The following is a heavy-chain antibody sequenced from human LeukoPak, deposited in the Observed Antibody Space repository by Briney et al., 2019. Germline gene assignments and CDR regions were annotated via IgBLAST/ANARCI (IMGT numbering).Heavy chain of an antibody. D-gene: IGHD5/OR15-5a*01. CDR3: ARVGPIVSTIDDAFDI. CDR1: GGSFSCYY. Sequence: PSETLSLTSAVYGGSFSCYYWSWIRQPPGKGLEWIGEINHSGSTNYNPSLKSRVTISVDTSKNQFSLKLSSVTAADTALYYCARVGPIVSTIDDAFDIWGQGTMVTVSS. J-gene: IGHJ3*02. V-gene: IGHV4-34*01. CDR2: INHSGST.